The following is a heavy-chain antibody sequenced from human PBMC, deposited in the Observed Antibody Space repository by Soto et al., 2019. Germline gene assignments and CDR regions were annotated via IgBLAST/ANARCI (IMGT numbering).Heavy chain of an antibody. CDR2: IWYDGSNK. Sequence: GGSLRLSCAASGFTFSSYGMHWVRQAPGKGLEWVAVIWYDGSNKYYADSVKGRFTISRDNSKNTLYLQMNSLRAEDTAVYYCARDSFSGGDYPYRAYYFDYWGQGTLVTVSS. CDR1: GFTFSSYG. J-gene: IGHJ4*02. V-gene: IGHV3-33*01. CDR3: ARDSFSGGDYPYRAYYFDY. D-gene: IGHD4-17*01.